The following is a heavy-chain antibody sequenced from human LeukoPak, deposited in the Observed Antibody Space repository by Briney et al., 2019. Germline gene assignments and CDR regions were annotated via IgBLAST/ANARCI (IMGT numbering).Heavy chain of an antibody. J-gene: IGHJ6*02. CDR3: AKARGTYYDFWSGYYDPIFSYYRMDV. V-gene: IGHV3-9*01. D-gene: IGHD3-3*01. Sequence: AGGSLRLSCAASGFTFDDYAMPWVRQAPGKGLEWVSGISWNSGSIGYADSVKGRFTISRDNAKNSLYLQMNSLRAEDTALYYCAKARGTYYDFWSGYYDPIFSYYRMDVWGQGTTVTVSS. CDR2: ISWNSGSI. CDR1: GFTFDDYA.